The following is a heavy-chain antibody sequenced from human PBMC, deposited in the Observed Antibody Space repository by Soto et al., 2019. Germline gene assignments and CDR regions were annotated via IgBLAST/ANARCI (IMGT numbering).Heavy chain of an antibody. V-gene: IGHV3-23*01. D-gene: IGHD7-27*01. Sequence: GGSLRLSCAASGFTFSTYPMGWVRQAPEKGLEWVSSISGSGESTFYPDSVKGRFTISRDNSKSTLYLQVDSLRPEDAAVYYCARDPKTSGGQHWAFNYFDSWGQGTLVTVSS. CDR1: GFTFSTYP. CDR2: ISGSGEST. J-gene: IGHJ4*02. CDR3: ARDPKTSGGQHWAFNYFDS.